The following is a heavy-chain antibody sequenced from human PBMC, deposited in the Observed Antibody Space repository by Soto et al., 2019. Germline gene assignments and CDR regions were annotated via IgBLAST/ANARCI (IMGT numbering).Heavy chain of an antibody. CDR3: ATDSGFSHDMVRGVIVHYGMDV. Sequence: QVQLVQSGAEVKKPGASVKVSCKVSGYTLTELSMHWVRQAPGKGLEWMGGFDPEDGETIYAQKFQGRVTMTEDTSTDTAYMELSSLRSEDTAVYYCATDSGFSHDMVRGVIVHYGMDVWGQGTTVTVSS. CDR2: FDPEDGET. J-gene: IGHJ6*02. CDR1: GYTLTELS. V-gene: IGHV1-24*01. D-gene: IGHD3-10*01.